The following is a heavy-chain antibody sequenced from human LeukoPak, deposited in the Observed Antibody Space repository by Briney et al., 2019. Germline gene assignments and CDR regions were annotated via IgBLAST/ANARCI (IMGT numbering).Heavy chain of an antibody. Sequence: SETLSLTGTVSGGSISSYYWSWIRQPPGKGLEWIGYIYTSGSTNYNPSLKSRVTISVDTSKNQFSLKLSSVTAADTAVYYCARALGYCSSTSCYSDYYYYMDVWGKGTTVTVSS. J-gene: IGHJ6*03. D-gene: IGHD2-2*01. CDR1: GGSISSYY. CDR3: ARALGYCSSTSCYSDYYYYMDV. CDR2: IYTSGST. V-gene: IGHV4-4*09.